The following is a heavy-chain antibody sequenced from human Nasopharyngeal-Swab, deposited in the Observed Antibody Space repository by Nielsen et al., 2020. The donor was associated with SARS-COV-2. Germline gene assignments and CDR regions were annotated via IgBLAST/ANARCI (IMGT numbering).Heavy chain of an antibody. J-gene: IGHJ6*02. V-gene: IGHV3-64D*06. Sequence: GESLKISCAASGFTFSSYEMNWVRQAPGKGLEYVSAISSNGGSTYYADSVKGRFTISRDNSKNTLYLQMSSLRAEDTAVYYCVKADRYYDILTGYPLTDYYYYGMDVWGQGTTVTVSS. CDR3: VKADRYYDILTGYPLTDYYYYGMDV. CDR1: GFTFSSYE. D-gene: IGHD3-9*01. CDR2: ISSNGGST.